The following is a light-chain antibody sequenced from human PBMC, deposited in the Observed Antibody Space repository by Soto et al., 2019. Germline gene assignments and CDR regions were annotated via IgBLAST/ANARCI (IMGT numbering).Light chain of an antibody. CDR1: ISDFGTYNY. V-gene: IGLV2-14*03. CDR3: SSYTHTGILYV. Sequence: QCVLTQPGTVAGLPGQSITISCTGSISDFGTYNYVSWYQQHSGKAPRLIISDVSDRPSGASNRFSGSKSGNSASLTISGLQPEDEAHYYCSSYTHTGILYVFGTGTKVTVL. CDR2: DVS. J-gene: IGLJ1*01.